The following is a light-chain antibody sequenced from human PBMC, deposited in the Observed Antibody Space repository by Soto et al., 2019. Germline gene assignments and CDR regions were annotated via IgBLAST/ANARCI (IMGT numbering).Light chain of an antibody. Sequence: SVLTQTASVSGSPGQSITISCTGTGSDVGGYNYVSWYQQHPGKAPKLMVYEVSNRPSGVSDRFSGSKSGNTASLTISGLQAEDEADYYCSSYTSSSTPDVFGTGTKVTVL. CDR3: SSYTSSSTPDV. V-gene: IGLV2-14*01. CDR2: EVS. CDR1: GSDVGGYNY. J-gene: IGLJ1*01.